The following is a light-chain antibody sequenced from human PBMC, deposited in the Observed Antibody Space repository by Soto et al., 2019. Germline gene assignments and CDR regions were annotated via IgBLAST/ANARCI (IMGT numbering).Light chain of an antibody. Sequence: DIGFKKSPATVSLSPGERATLSCRASQSVSSYLAWYQQKPGQAPRLLIYDASNRATGIPARFSGSGSGTDFTLTISSLEPEDFAVYYCQQRSNWLVVTFCHVTRLEIK. V-gene: IGKV3-11*01. CDR2: DAS. J-gene: IGKJ5*01. CDR1: QSVSSY. CDR3: QQRSNWLVVT.